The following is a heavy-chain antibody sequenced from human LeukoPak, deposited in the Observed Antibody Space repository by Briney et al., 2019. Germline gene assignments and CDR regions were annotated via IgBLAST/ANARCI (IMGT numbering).Heavy chain of an antibody. J-gene: IGHJ3*02. D-gene: IGHD4-23*01. Sequence: PSETLSLTCTVSGGSISSSSYHWGWIRPPPGKGLEWIGSIYYSGSTYYSPSLKSRVTISVDTSKNQFSLKLTSVTAADTAVYYCARPLSISYGGYFPHAFDIWGEGTMVTVSS. CDR2: IYYSGST. CDR3: ARPLSISYGGYFPHAFDI. V-gene: IGHV4-39*01. CDR1: GGSISSSSYH.